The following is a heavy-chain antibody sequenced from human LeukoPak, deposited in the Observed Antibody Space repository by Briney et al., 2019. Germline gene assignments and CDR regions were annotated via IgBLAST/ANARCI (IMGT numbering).Heavy chain of an antibody. Sequence: ASVKVSCKASGYTFTGYYMHWVRQAPGQGLEWMGWINPNSGGTNYAQKFQGRVTMTRDTSISTAYMELSRLRSDDTAVYYCAMDYYDSSGYLSDYWYFDLWGRGTLVTVSS. CDR3: AMDYYDSSGYLSDYWYFDL. J-gene: IGHJ2*01. D-gene: IGHD3-22*01. V-gene: IGHV1-2*02. CDR1: GYTFTGYY. CDR2: INPNSGGT.